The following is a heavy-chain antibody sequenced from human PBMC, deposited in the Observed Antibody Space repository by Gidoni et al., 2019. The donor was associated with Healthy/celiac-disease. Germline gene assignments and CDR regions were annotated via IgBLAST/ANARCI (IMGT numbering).Heavy chain of an antibody. D-gene: IGHD3-16*01. Sequence: QVQLVQSGAEVKKPGDSVKVSCKASGYTFTSYYMHWVRQAPGQGLEWMGIINPSGGSTSYAHKFQGRVTMTRDTSTSTVYMELSSLRSEDTAVYYCARGPSGGGALDYWGQGTLVTVSS. CDR2: INPSGGST. J-gene: IGHJ4*02. V-gene: IGHV1-46*01. CDR1: GYTFTSYY. CDR3: ARGPSGGGALDY.